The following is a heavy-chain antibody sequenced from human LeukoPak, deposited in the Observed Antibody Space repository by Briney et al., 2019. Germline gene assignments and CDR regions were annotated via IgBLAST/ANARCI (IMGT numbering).Heavy chain of an antibody. CDR2: ISGSDYST. CDR1: GFTFSSYA. V-gene: IGHV3-23*01. D-gene: IGHD4-17*01. J-gene: IGHJ2*01. Sequence: GGSLRLSCAASGFTFSSYALNWVRQAPGKGLEWVSSISGSDYSTYYADSVKGRFTVSRDNSKNTLYLQMNSLRAEDTAIYYCAKVVTTKISYWYFDLWGRGTLVTVSS. CDR3: AKVVTTKISYWYFDL.